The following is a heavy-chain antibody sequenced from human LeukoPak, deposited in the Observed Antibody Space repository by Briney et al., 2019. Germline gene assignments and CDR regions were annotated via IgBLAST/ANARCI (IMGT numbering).Heavy chain of an antibody. CDR1: GYIFSDYY. V-gene: IGHV1-2*02. D-gene: IGHD3-10*01. Sequence: GASVKVSRKASGYIFSDYYLHWVRQAPGQGLEWMGWINPNSGGTKYAQKFQGRVTMTRDTSISTAYMELSRLRSDDTAVYYCAREVVDGSGKSITSDCFDPWGQGSLVTVSS. CDR2: INPNSGGT. J-gene: IGHJ5*02. CDR3: AREVVDGSGKSITSDCFDP.